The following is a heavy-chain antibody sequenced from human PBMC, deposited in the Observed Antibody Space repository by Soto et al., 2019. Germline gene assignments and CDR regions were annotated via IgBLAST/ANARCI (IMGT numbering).Heavy chain of an antibody. CDR3: AHKPRDDVEGYYYYGMDV. V-gene: IGHV2-5*02. Sequence: QITLKESGPTLVKPTQTLTLTCTFSGFSLSTSGVGVGWIRQPPGKALEWLALIYWDDDKRYSPSLKSRLTTTKDTYKNQVFRTMTNMDPVDTATYYRAHKPRDDVEGYYYYGMDVWGQGTTVTVSS. CDR1: GFSLSTSGVG. J-gene: IGHJ6*02. D-gene: IGHD1-1*01. CDR2: IYWDDDK.